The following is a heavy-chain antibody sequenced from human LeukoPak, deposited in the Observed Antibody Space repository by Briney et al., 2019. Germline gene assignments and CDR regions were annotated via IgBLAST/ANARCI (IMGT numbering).Heavy chain of an antibody. Sequence: PGGSLRLSCVASGFTFRSYEMNWVRQAPGKGLEWISFISGSDGTIYYADSVKGRFTISRDNPKNSLFLQMNSLRVEDTAVYFCARKLPGTVYFDYWGQGTLVAVSS. CDR2: ISGSDGTI. D-gene: IGHD1-1*01. J-gene: IGHJ4*02. V-gene: IGHV3-48*03. CDR3: ARKLPGTVYFDY. CDR1: GFTFRSYE.